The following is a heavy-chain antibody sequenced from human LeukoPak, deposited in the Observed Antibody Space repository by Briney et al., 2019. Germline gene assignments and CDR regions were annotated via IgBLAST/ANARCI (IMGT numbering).Heavy chain of an antibody. Sequence: GGSLRLSCAASGFTFSSNLMHWVRQAPGKGLVWVSRINNEGTGTSYADSVKGRFTISTDNAKNTLDLQMNSLRAEDTAVYYCARGSSSWRNAFDIWGQGTMVTVSS. J-gene: IGHJ3*02. CDR1: GFTFSSNL. CDR2: INNEGTGT. D-gene: IGHD6-13*01. V-gene: IGHV3-74*01. CDR3: ARGSSSWRNAFDI.